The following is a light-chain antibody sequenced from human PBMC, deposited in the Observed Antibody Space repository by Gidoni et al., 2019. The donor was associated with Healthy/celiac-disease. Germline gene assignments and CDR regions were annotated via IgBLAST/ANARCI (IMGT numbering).Light chain of an antibody. V-gene: IGKV3D-15*01. CDR3: QQYNNWPPRTT. J-gene: IGKJ2*01. CDR2: GAS. CDR1: QSVSSN. Sequence: EIVMTQSPATLSVSPGERATISCRASQSVSSNLAWYQQKPGQAPRLLSYGASTRATGIPARFSGSGSGTEFTLTISSLQSEDFAVYYCQQYNNWPPRTTFGQGTKLEIK.